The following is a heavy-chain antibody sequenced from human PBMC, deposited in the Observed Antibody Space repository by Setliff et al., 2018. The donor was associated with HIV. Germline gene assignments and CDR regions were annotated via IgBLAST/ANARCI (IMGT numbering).Heavy chain of an antibody. J-gene: IGHJ4*02. CDR2: INTNTGNP. CDR1: GYTFTNNA. CDR3: ARVSDTGVDPQTHRDY. V-gene: IGHV7-4-1*02. Sequence: ASVKVSCKTSGYTFTNNALNWVRQAPGQGLEWMGWINTNTGNPTYAQGFTGRFVFSLDTSVSTAYLQISSLKAEDSAIYYCARVSDTGVDPQTHRDYWGQGTPVTV. D-gene: IGHD2-21*01.